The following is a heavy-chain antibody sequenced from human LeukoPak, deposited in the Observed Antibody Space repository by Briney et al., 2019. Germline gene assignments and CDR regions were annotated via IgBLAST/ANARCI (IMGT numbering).Heavy chain of an antibody. CDR2: IYYSGST. Sequence: SETLSLTCTVSGGSISSYYWSWLRQPPGKGLEWIGYIYYSGSTNYNPSLKSRVTISVDTSKNQFSLKLSSVTAADTAVYYCARASYCTNGVCSPRFGYYYYMDVWGKGTTVTVS. D-gene: IGHD2-8*01. J-gene: IGHJ6*03. CDR3: ARASYCTNGVCSPRFGYYYYMDV. V-gene: IGHV4-59*01. CDR1: GGSISSYY.